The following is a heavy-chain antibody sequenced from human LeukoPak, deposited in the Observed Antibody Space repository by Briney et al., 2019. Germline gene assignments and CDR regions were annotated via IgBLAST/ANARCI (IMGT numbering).Heavy chain of an antibody. J-gene: IGHJ3*02. V-gene: IGHV4-4*09. Sequence: SETLSLSCTVSGGSNTSYYWSWIRQPPGTGLEWIGYIRTGGSTNYSPSLASRVTMSVDTSKNQISLKLRSVTAADTAVYYCARPHSSADFYAFDIWGQGTMVTASS. D-gene: IGHD3/OR15-3a*01. CDR1: GGSNTSYY. CDR3: ARPHSSADFYAFDI. CDR2: IRTGGST.